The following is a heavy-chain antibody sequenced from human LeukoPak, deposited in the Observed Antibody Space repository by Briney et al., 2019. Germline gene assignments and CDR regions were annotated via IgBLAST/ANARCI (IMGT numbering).Heavy chain of an antibody. Sequence: GGSLRLSCAASGFTFSDNALHWVRQTPGKGLEWLALISADGGTKYYADPVQGRFTVSRDNSKDTLYLQLSGLRPEDTAIYYCATSAYSSYYFAFWGQGTLVTVSS. CDR3: ATSAYSSYYFAF. CDR1: GFTFSDNA. J-gene: IGHJ4*02. D-gene: IGHD6-19*01. V-gene: IGHV3-30-3*02. CDR2: ISADGGTK.